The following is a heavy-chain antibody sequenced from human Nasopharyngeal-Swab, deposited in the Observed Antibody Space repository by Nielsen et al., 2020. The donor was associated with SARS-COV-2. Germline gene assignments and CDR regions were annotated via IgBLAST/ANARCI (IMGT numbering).Heavy chain of an antibody. J-gene: IGHJ4*02. V-gene: IGHV1-8*01. Sequence: ASVKVSCKASGYNFTTYDFNWVRQATGQGLEWMGWMNPNSGNTGYAQKFQGRVTMTRNTSIRTAYMELSSLRSEDTAVYYCARGGVGAVGGALDYWGQGTQVIVSS. CDR3: ARGGVGAVGGALDY. D-gene: IGHD1-26*01. CDR1: GYNFTTYD. CDR2: MNPNSGNT.